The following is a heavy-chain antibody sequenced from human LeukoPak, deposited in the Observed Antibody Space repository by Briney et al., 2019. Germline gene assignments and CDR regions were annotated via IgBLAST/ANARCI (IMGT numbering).Heavy chain of an antibody. CDR3: AKVGGSYYQYSYLEGDYFDY. CDR1: GFTFSSYG. V-gene: IGHV3-23*01. D-gene: IGHD1-26*01. Sequence: PGGSLRLSCAASGFTFSSYGMSWVRQAPGKGLEWVSAISGSGGSTYYADSVKGRFTISRDNSKNTLYLQMNSLRAEDTAVYYCAKVGGSYYQYSYLEGDYFDYWGQGTLVTVSS. J-gene: IGHJ4*02. CDR2: ISGSGGST.